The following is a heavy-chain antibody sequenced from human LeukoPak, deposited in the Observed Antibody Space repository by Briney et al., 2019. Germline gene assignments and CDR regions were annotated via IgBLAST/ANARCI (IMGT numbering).Heavy chain of an antibody. V-gene: IGHV1-2*02. Sequence: GASVKVSCKASGYTFTGYYMHWVRQAPGQGLEWMGWINPNSGGTNYAQKFQGRVTMTRDTSISTAYMGLSRLRSDDTAVYYCARAFGYGAAAGTFGYWGQGTLVTVSS. J-gene: IGHJ4*02. CDR2: INPNSGGT. CDR3: ARAFGYGAAAGTFGY. CDR1: GYTFTGYY. D-gene: IGHD6-13*01.